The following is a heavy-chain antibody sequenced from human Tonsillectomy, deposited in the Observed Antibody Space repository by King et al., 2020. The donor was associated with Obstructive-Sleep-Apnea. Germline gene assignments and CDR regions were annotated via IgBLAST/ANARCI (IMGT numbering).Heavy chain of an antibody. CDR1: GFTFSSYA. D-gene: IGHD3-10*01. J-gene: IGHJ4*02. CDR3: AREGPACGELDY. V-gene: IGHV3-30*04. Sequence: VQLVESGGGVVQPGRSLRLSCAASGFTFSSYAMHWVCQAPGKGLEWVAVISYDGSNKFYADSVKGRFTISRDNSKNTLYLQMNGLRAEDTAVYYCAREGPACGELDYWGQGTLVTVSS. CDR2: ISYDGSNK.